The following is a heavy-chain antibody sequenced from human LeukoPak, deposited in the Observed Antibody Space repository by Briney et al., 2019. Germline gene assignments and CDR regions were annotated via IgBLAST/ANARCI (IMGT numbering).Heavy chain of an antibody. D-gene: IGHD2-2*01. Sequence: SETLSLTCTVSGGSISSSSYYWGWIRQPPGKGLEWIVSIYYSGSTYYNPSLKSRVTISVDTSKNQFSLKLSSVTAADTAVYYCARQPDIVVVQEFDYWGQGTLVTVSS. J-gene: IGHJ4*02. CDR3: ARQPDIVVVQEFDY. CDR1: GGSISSSSYY. CDR2: IYYSGST. V-gene: IGHV4-39*01.